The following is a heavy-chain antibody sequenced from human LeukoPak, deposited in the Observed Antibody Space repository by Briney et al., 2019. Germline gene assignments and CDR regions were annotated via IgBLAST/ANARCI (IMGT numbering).Heavy chain of an antibody. CDR2: IYHSGST. CDR3: ARVSSSYEVFDI. Sequence: SETLSLTCTVSGGSISSGGYYWSWIRQPPGKGLEWIGYIYHSGSTYYNPSLKSRVTISVDRSKNQFSLKLSSVTAADTAVYYCARVSSSYEVFDIWGQGTMVTVSS. J-gene: IGHJ3*02. CDR1: GGSISSGGYY. D-gene: IGHD6-13*01. V-gene: IGHV4-30-2*01.